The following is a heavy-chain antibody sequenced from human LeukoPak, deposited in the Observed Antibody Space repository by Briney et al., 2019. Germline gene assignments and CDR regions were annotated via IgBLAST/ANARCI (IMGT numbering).Heavy chain of an antibody. J-gene: IGHJ4*02. Sequence: ASVKVSCKASGYTFTGSYMHWVRQAPGQGLEWMGWINPNSGGTNYAQKFQGRVTMTRDTSISAAYMELSRLRSDDTAVYYCARVSHYTYYYDSSGPPWDYWGQGTLVTVSS. D-gene: IGHD3-22*01. CDR3: ARVSHYTYYYDSSGPPWDY. CDR2: INPNSGGT. CDR1: GYTFTGSY. V-gene: IGHV1-2*02.